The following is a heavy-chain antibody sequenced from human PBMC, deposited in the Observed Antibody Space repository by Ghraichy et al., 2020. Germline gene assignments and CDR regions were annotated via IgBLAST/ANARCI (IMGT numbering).Heavy chain of an antibody. CDR1: GFTFSNYG. CDR2: INNSSSTI. CDR3: ARDWSKSSGGRDYYYYNMDV. Sequence: GGSLRLSCAASGFTFSNYGMNWVRQAPGKGLEWVSYINNSSSTIHYADSVKGRFTISRDNAKNSLYLQMNSLRDEDTAVYYCARDWSKSSGGRDYYYYNMDVWGQGTTVTVSS. V-gene: IGHV3-48*02. D-gene: IGHD6-19*01. J-gene: IGHJ6*02.